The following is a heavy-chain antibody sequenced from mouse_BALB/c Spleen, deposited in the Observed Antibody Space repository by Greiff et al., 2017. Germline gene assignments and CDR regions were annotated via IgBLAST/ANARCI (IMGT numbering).Heavy chain of an antibody. J-gene: IGHJ4*01. CDR3: ARSAITTVHYAMDY. Sequence: EVQLVESGGGLVQPGGSRKLSCAASGFTFSSFGMHWVRQAPEKGLEWVAYISSGSSTIYYADTVKGRFTISRDNPKNTLFLQMTSLRSEDTAMYYCARSAITTVHYAMDYWGQGTSVTVSS. CDR1: GFTFSSFG. D-gene: IGHD1-1*01. CDR2: ISSGSSTI. V-gene: IGHV5-17*02.